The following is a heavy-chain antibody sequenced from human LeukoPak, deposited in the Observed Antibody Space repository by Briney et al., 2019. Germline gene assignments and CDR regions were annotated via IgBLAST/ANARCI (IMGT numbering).Heavy chain of an antibody. V-gene: IGHV1-2*02. J-gene: IGHJ4*02. D-gene: IGHD2-2*02. CDR1: GYTFTGYY. CDR3: ARDGSVVVPAAIGDY. CDR2: INPNSGGT. Sequence: ASVKVSCKASGYTFTGYYMHWVRQAPGQGLEWMGWINPNSGGTNYAQKFQGRVTMTRDTSISTAYMELSRLRSDDTAVYYCARDGSVVVPAAIGDYWGQGTLVTVSS.